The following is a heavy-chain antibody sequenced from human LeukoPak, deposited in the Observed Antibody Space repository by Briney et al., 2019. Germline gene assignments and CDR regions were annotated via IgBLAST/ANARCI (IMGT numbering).Heavy chain of an antibody. Sequence: SETLSLTCTVPGGSISSYYWSWIRQPPGKGLEWIGYIYYSGSTNYNPSLKSRVTISVDTSKNQFSLKLSPVTAADTAVYYCARHGYCGGDCYPGKYYYYGMDVWGQGTTVTVSS. CDR2: IYYSGST. D-gene: IGHD2-21*02. J-gene: IGHJ6*02. CDR3: ARHGYCGGDCYPGKYYYYGMDV. CDR1: GGSISSYY. V-gene: IGHV4-59*08.